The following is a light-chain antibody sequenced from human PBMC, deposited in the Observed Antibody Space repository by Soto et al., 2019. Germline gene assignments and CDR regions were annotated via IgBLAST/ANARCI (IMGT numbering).Light chain of an antibody. V-gene: IGKV3-11*01. CDR3: QQRGDWPLYT. CDR1: QRVRSY. Sequence: EIVLTQSPATLSLSPGERATLSCRASQRVRSYLAWYQQKPGQAPRLLLYDASNRATGIPDRFSGSGSGTDFTLTISSLEPEDFALYYCQQRGDWPLYTFGQGTMLEIK. J-gene: IGKJ2*01. CDR2: DAS.